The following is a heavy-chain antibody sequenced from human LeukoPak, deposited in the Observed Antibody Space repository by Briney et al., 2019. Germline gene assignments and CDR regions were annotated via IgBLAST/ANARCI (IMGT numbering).Heavy chain of an antibody. D-gene: IGHD3-3*01. V-gene: IGHV4-34*01. CDR1: GGSFSGYY. Sequence: SETLSLTRAVYGGSFSGYYWSWIRQPPGKGLEWIWEINHSGSTNYNPSLKSRVTISVDTSKNQFSLKLSSVTAADTAVYYCARSPLGDFWSGYYTIYAFDIWGQGTMVTVSS. CDR3: ARSPLGDFWSGYYTIYAFDI. J-gene: IGHJ3*02. CDR2: INHSGST.